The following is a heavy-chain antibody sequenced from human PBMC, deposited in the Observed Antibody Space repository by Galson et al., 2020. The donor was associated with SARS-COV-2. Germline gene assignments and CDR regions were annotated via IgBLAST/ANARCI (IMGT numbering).Heavy chain of an antibody. V-gene: IGHV4-39*01. CDR2: IYYGGGT. CDR1: GGAIRSSNYY. J-gene: IGHJ3*02. CDR3: ARHYVIEDAFDM. D-gene: IGHD3-10*02. Sequence: SQTLSLTCTVSGGAIRSSNYYWGWIRQPPGRRLEWIGSIYYGGGTHYSPSLKSQVTISVDRTKNQFSLKLNSVTAAATAVYYCARHYVIEDAFDMWGRGTMVTVSS.